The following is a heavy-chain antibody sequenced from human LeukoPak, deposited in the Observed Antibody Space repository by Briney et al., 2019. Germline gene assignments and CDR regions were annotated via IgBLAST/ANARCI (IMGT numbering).Heavy chain of an antibody. CDR1: GYTFTGYY. CDR3: ARAQVGCSSTSCYDSYYYYYMDV. CDR2: INPNSGGT. Sequence: GASVKVSCKASGYTFTGYYMHWVRQAPGQGLEWMGRINPNSGGTNYAQKFQGRVTMTRDTSISTAYMELSRLRSEDTAVYYCARAQVGCSSTSCYDSYYYYYMDVGGKGTTVTVSS. J-gene: IGHJ6*03. V-gene: IGHV1-2*06. D-gene: IGHD2-2*01.